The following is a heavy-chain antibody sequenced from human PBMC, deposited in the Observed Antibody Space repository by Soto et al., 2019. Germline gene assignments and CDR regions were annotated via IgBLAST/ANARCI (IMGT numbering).Heavy chain of an antibody. D-gene: IGHD3-16*02. Sequence: PGGSLRLSCAASGFTFSGYYMSWIRQAPGKGLEWVSYISSSSSYTNYADSVKGRFTISRDNAKNSLYLQMNSLRAEDTAVYYCARDDYVWGSYRSFDYWGQGTLVTVSS. CDR1: GFTFSGYY. V-gene: IGHV3-11*06. J-gene: IGHJ4*02. CDR2: ISSSSSYT. CDR3: ARDDYVWGSYRSFDY.